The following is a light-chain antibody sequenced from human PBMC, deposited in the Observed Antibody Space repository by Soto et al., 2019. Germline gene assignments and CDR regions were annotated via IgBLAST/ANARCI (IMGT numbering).Light chain of an antibody. Sequence: DIQMTQSPSTLSASVGDRVTSACRASQSISSWLAWYQQKPGKAPKVLIYKASNLESGVPTRFSGSGSGTEFTLTISSLQPDDFATYYCQQYNSYSITFGPGTKVDIK. J-gene: IGKJ3*01. CDR3: QQYNSYSIT. CDR2: KAS. V-gene: IGKV1-5*03. CDR1: QSISSW.